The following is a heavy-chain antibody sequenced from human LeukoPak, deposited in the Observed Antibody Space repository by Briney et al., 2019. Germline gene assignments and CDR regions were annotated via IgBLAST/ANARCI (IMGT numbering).Heavy chain of an antibody. Sequence: SETLSLTCSVSDYSISSGYYWGWIRQPPGKGLEWIGSMYHSGDTYYNPSLKSRVTISVDTSKNQFSLKLSSVTAADTAVYYCARDGGRLGATFNWGQGTLVTVSS. CDR1: DYSISSGYY. J-gene: IGHJ4*02. D-gene: IGHD1-26*01. V-gene: IGHV4-38-2*02. CDR3: ARDGGRLGATFN. CDR2: MYHSGDT.